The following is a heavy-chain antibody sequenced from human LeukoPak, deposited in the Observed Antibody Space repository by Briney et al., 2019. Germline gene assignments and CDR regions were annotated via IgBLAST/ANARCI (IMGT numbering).Heavy chain of an antibody. D-gene: IGHD5-18*01. J-gene: IGHJ4*02. CDR1: GFTFSSYS. CDR2: ISSSSSYT. V-gene: IGHV3-21*01. CDR3: ARTMVTFDY. Sequence: GGSLRLSCAASGFTFSSYSMNWVRQAPGKGLEWVSSISSSSSYTYYADSVKGRFTISRDNAKNSLYLQMNSLRAEDTAVYYCARTMVTFDYWGQGTLVTVSS.